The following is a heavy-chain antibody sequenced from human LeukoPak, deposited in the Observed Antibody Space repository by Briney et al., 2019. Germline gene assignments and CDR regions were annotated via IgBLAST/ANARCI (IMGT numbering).Heavy chain of an antibody. Sequence: GESLKISCKASGQNFANYWIGWVRQPAGKGLEWMGIIHPADSDILYSPSFQGQVTISADNSINTAYLQWSSLKASDTAIYYCARRHYDSTDFDPWGQGTLVTVSS. CDR1: GQNFANYW. D-gene: IGHD3-22*01. CDR3: ARRHYDSTDFDP. V-gene: IGHV5-51*01. CDR2: IHPADSDI. J-gene: IGHJ5*02.